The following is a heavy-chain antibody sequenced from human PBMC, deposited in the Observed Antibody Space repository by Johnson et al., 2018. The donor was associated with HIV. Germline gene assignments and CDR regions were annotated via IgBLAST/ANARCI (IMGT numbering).Heavy chain of an antibody. J-gene: IGHJ3*02. Sequence: QVQVVESGGGLVKPGGSLRLSCTTSGFTFSAYYMRWIRQAPGKGLVCVSYISSSGSTIYYADSVKGRFTISRDNAKNSLYLQMDSLSAEDTAVDYCASTQGIAAHAFDIWGQGTMVTVSS. CDR1: GFTFSAYY. V-gene: IGHV3-11*04. D-gene: IGHD6-13*01. CDR2: ISSSGSTI. CDR3: ASTQGIAAHAFDI.